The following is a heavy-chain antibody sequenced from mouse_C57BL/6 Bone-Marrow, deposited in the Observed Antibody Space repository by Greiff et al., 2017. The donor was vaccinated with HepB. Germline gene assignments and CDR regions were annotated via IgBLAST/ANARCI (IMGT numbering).Heavy chain of an antibody. J-gene: IGHJ4*01. CDR2: IRSKSNNYAT. Sequence: EAGGGLVQPKGSLKLSCAASGFSFNTYAMNWVRQAPGKGLEWVARIRSKSNNYATYYADSVKDRFTISRDDSESMLYLQMNNLKTEDTAMYYCVRHGSYYGSSFFYAMDYWGQGTSVTVSS. D-gene: IGHD1-1*01. CDR1: GFSFNTYA. V-gene: IGHV10-1*01. CDR3: VRHGSYYGSSFFYAMDY.